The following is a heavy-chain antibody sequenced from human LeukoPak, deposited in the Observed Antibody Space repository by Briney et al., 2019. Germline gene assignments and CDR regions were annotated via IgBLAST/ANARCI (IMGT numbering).Heavy chain of an antibody. CDR3: ARDSPGYYGSGSYYFDY. J-gene: IGHJ4*02. Sequence: PSETLSLTCTVSGGSISSGSYYWSWIRQPAGKGLEWLGRIYTSGSTNYNPSLKSRVTISVDTSKNQFSLKLSSVTAADTAVYYCARDSPGYYGSGSYYFDYWGQGTLVTVSS. D-gene: IGHD3-10*01. CDR2: IYTSGST. V-gene: IGHV4-61*02. CDR1: GGSISSGSYY.